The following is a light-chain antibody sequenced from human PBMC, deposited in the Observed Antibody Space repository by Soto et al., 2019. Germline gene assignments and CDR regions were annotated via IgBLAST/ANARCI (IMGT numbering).Light chain of an antibody. CDR1: QGIKDF. CDR3: QQFNIYPLT. CDR2: AAS. V-gene: IGKV1-9*01. Sequence: GDRVTITCRASQGIKDFLAWYQQKPGKAPKRLIYAASTLQAGVPTRFSGFASGTEFTLTINNLQPADSATYYCQQFNIYPLTFGGGTKVEIK. J-gene: IGKJ4*01.